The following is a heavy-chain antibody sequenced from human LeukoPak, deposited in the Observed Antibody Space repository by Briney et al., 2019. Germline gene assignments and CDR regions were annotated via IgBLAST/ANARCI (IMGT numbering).Heavy chain of an antibody. CDR2: ITTSDGNT. CDR1: GFTFSSYT. CDR3: ARGTNWGLDY. Sequence: GGSLRLSCAASGFTFSSYTMSWVRQAPGKGLEWVSTITTSDGNTYYADSVKGRFTVSRDNSKNTLFLQMNSLRAEDTAVYYCARGTNWGLDYWGQGTLVTVSS. J-gene: IGHJ4*02. V-gene: IGHV3-23*01. D-gene: IGHD7-27*01.